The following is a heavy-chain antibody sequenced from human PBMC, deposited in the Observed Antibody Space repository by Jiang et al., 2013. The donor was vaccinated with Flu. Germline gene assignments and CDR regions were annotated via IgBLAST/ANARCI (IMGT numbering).Heavy chain of an antibody. CDR1: GFSLSTSGVG. D-gene: IGHD3-16*01. CDR3: AHRLGYRDGSYSYYEDAFDI. V-gene: IGHV2-5*02. J-gene: IGHJ3*02. CDR2: YWDDDK. Sequence: TLTLTCTFSGFSLSTSGVGVGWIRQPPGKALRACFHYWDDDKRYSPSLKSRLTITKDTSKNEVVLTMTNMDPVDTATYYCAHRLGYRDGSYSYYEDAFDIWGQGTLVTVSS.